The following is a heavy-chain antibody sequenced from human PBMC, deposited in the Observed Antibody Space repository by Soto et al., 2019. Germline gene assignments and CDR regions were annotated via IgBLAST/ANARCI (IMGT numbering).Heavy chain of an antibody. CDR2: IIPIFGTA. Sequence: QVQLVQSGAEVKKPGSSVKVSCKASGGTFSSYAISWVRQAPGQGLEWMGGIIPIFGTANYAQKFQGRVTRTGDESPGTAYMERGSLRSEDTAVYYCARDAGDIAARPVDYYYGMDVWGQGTTVTVSS. D-gene: IGHD6-6*01. CDR1: GGTFSSYA. V-gene: IGHV1-69*12. J-gene: IGHJ6*02. CDR3: ARDAGDIAARPVDYYYGMDV.